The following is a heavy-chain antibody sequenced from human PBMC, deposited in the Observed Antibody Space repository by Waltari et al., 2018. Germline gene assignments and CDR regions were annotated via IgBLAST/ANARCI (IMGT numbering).Heavy chain of an antibody. CDR3: ARNSGYAVDY. Sequence: QVQLVQSGAEVKKPGSSVKVSCKASGGTFSSYAISWVRQAPGPGLEWMGRSIPNFVTATYAQKFQGRVTITADKSTSTAYMELSSLGSEDTAVYYCARNSGYAVDYWGQGTLVTVSS. V-gene: IGHV1-69*08. CDR1: GGTFSSYA. CDR2: SIPNFVTA. D-gene: IGHD5-12*01. J-gene: IGHJ4*02.